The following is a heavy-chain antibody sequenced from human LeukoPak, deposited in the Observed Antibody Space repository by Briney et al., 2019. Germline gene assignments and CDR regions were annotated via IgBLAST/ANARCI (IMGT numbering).Heavy chain of an antibody. CDR1: GYSFTSYW. D-gene: IGHD6-19*01. V-gene: IGHV5-10-1*01. CDR2: IDPSDSYT. J-gene: IGHJ6*04. CDR3: ARPGAVAGYYYYYGMDV. Sequence: GESLRISCKGSGYSFTSYWISWVRQMPGKGLEWMGRIDPSDSYTNYSPSFQGHVTISADKSISTAYLQWSSLKASDTAMYYCARPGAVAGYYYYYGMDVWGKGTTVTVSS.